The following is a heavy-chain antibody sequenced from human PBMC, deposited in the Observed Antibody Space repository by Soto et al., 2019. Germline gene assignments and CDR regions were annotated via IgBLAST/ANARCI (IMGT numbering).Heavy chain of an antibody. J-gene: IGHJ6*02. CDR3: ARESRQARYYYYYGMDV. Sequence: PSETLSLTCTVSGGSISSGGYYWSWIRQHPGKGLEWIGYIYYSGSTYYNPSLKSRVTISVDTSKIQFSLKLSSVTAADTAVYYCARESRQARYYYYYGMDVWGQGTTVTVSS. CDR1: GGSISSGGYY. V-gene: IGHV4-31*03. CDR2: IYYSGST.